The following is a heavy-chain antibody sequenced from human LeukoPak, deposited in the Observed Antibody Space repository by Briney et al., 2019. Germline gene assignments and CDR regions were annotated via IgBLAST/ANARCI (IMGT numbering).Heavy chain of an antibody. CDR2: INHSGNT. V-gene: IGHV4-34*01. CDR3: ARDLDSSGYYFDY. J-gene: IGHJ4*02. Sequence: SETLSLTCAVYGGSFSGYYWSWIRQPPGKGLEWIGEINHSGNTNYNPPLKSRVIISVATSKNQFSLKLSSMTAAYTAVYYCARDLDSSGYYFDYWGQGTLVTVSS. CDR1: GGSFSGYY. D-gene: IGHD3-22*01.